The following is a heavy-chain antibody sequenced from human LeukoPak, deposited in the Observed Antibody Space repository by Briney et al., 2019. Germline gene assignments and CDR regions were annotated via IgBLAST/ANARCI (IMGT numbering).Heavy chain of an antibody. CDR2: ISYDGSNK. D-gene: IGHD3-22*01. Sequence: GGSLRLSCAASGFTFSSYGMHWVRQAPGKGLERVAVISYDGSNKYYADSVKGRFTISRDNSKNTLYLQMNSLRAEDTAVYYCARAVHEYYYDSSGYFQFKDWGQGTLVTVSS. V-gene: IGHV3-30*03. CDR1: GFTFSSYG. CDR3: ARAVHEYYYDSSGYFQFKD. J-gene: IGHJ4*02.